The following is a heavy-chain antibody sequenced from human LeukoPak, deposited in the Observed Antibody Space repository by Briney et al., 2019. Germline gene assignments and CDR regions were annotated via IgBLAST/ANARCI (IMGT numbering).Heavy chain of an antibody. V-gene: IGHV3-74*01. CDR2: INSDGSIT. CDR1: GFTFSSSW. D-gene: IGHD6-25*01. Sequence: GGSLRLSCAASGFTFSSSWMHWVRQAPGMGLVWVSRINSDGSITDYADSVKGRFTISRDNAKNTLYLQMNSLRAEDTAVYYCTQRDYWGQGTLVTVSS. CDR3: TQRDY. J-gene: IGHJ4*02.